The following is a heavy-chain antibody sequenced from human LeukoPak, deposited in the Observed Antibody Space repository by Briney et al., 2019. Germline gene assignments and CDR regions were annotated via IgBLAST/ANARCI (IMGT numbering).Heavy chain of an antibody. D-gene: IGHD6-13*01. V-gene: IGHV3-21*04. CDR2: ISSSSSYI. J-gene: IGHJ4*02. CDR3: ARDILYSSSHPDDY. CDR1: GFTFSSYA. Sequence: PGGSLRLSCAASGFTFSSYAMHWVRQAPGKGLEWVSSISSSSSYIYYADSVKGRFTISRDNAKNSLYLQMNSLRAEDTAVYYCARDILYSSSHPDDYWGQGTLVTVSS.